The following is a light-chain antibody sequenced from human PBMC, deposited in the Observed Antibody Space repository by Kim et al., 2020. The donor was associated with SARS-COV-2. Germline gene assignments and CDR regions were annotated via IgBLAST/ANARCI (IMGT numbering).Light chain of an antibody. J-gene: IGLJ2*01. CDR3: NSRDSSGNHLL. V-gene: IGLV3-19*01. CDR1: SLRSYY. CDR2: GKN. Sequence: SSELTQDPAVSVALVQTVRITCQGDSLRSYYASWYQQKPGQAPVLVIYGKNNRPSGIPDRFSGSSSGNPASLTLTGSQAEDEADYSCNSRDSSGNHLLFG.